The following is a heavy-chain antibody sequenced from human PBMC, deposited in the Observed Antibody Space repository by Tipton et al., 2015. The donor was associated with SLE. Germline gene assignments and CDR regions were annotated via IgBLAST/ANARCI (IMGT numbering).Heavy chain of an antibody. V-gene: IGHV1-69*01. CDR3: ARDRIQLWPVVAFDI. CDR2: IIPIFGTA. Sequence: QSGPEVKKPGSSVKVSCKASGGTFSSYAISWVRQAPGQGLEWMGGIIPIFGTANYAQKFQGRVTITADESTSTAYMELRSLRSDDTAVYYCARDRIQLWPVVAFDIWGQGTMVTVSS. J-gene: IGHJ3*02. D-gene: IGHD5-18*01. CDR1: GGTFSSYA.